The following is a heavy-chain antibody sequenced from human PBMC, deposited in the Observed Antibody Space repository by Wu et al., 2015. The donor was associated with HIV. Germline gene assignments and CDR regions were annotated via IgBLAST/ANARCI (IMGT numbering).Heavy chain of an antibody. V-gene: IGHV1-69*05. CDR3: ARGSYGSGSLDYYGMDV. D-gene: IGHD3-10*01. CDR2: IIPIFGTA. Sequence: QVQLVQSGAEVKKPGSSVKVSCKASGGTFSSYAISWVRQAPGQGLEWMGGIIPIFGTANYAQKFQGRVTITTDESTSTAYMELSSLRSEDTAVYYCARGSYGSGSLDYYGMDVWGQGTTVTVSS. CDR1: GGTFSSYA. J-gene: IGHJ6*02.